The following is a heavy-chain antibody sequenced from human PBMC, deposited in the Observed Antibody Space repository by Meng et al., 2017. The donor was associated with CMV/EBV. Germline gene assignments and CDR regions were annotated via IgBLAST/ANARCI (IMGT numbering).Heavy chain of an antibody. CDR2: TYYRSKWYI. V-gene: IGHV6-1*01. CDR1: GDSVSSNSAT. Sequence: SQTLSLTCAISGDSVSSNSATWSWIRQSPSRGLEWLGRTYYRSKWYIDYAVSVKSRIDINPDTPKNQFSLQLNAVTPEDTAVYYCARVRCSTTSCYYEYYYGMDVWGQGTTVTVSS. D-gene: IGHD2-2*01. CDR3: ARVRCSTTSCYYEYYYGMDV. J-gene: IGHJ6*02.